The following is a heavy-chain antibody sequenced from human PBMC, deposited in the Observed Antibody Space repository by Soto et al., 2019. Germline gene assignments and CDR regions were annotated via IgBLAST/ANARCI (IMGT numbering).Heavy chain of an antibody. CDR1: GFTFSDYY. CDR3: ARAYSSGSDAFDI. Sequence: GGSLRLSCAASGFTFSDYYMSWIRQAPGKGLEWVSYISSSSSYTNYADSVKGRFTISRDNANNSLYLQMNSLRAEDTAVYYCARAYSSGSDAFDIWGQGTMVTVSS. CDR2: ISSSSSYT. D-gene: IGHD6-19*01. J-gene: IGHJ3*02. V-gene: IGHV3-11*06.